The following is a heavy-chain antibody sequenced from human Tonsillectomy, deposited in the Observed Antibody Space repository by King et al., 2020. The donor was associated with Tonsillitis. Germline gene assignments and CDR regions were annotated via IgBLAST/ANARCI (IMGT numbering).Heavy chain of an antibody. Sequence: VQLVESGGGLVQPGGSLRLSCAASGLTFSSYAMNWVRQAPGKGLEWVSAISGSGGSPFYADSVQGRFTISRDNSKNTLYLQMNSLRAEDTAIYYCAKDQRAIDYCDSSGYSDYWGQGTLVTVSS. V-gene: IGHV3-23*04. CDR1: GLTFSSYA. CDR3: AKDQRAIDYCDSSGYSDY. D-gene: IGHD3-22*01. CDR2: ISGSGGSP. J-gene: IGHJ4*02.